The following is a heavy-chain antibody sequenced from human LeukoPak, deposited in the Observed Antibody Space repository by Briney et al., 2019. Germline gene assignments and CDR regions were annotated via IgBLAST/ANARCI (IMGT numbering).Heavy chain of an antibody. CDR1: GFTFSSYG. V-gene: IGHV3-30*03. CDR3: ARDQGGGVFDI. CDR2: ISYDGSNK. J-gene: IGHJ3*02. Sequence: PGGSLRLSCAASGFTFSSYGMHRVRQAPGKGLEWVAVISYDGSNKYYADSVKGRFTISRDNAKNSLYLEMHSLRAEDTAVYYCARDQGGGVFDIWGQGTMVTVSS. D-gene: IGHD3-16*01.